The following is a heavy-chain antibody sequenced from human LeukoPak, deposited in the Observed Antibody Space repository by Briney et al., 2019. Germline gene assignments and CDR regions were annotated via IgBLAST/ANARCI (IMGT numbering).Heavy chain of an antibody. D-gene: IGHD1-14*01. CDR2: INHSGST. CDR1: GGSFSGYY. V-gene: IGHV4-34*01. Sequence: SETLSLTCAVYGGSFSGYYWSWIRQPPGKGLEWIGEINHSGSTNYNPSLMSRVTISVDTSKNQFSLKLSSVTAADTAVYYCARNRRYAGRIDYWGQGTLVTVSS. J-gene: IGHJ4*02. CDR3: ARNRRYAGRIDY.